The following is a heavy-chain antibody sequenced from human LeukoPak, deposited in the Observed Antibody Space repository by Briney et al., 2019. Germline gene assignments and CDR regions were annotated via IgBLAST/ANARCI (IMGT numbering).Heavy chain of an antibody. Sequence: PGGSLRLSCAASGFTFSSYAMHWVRQAPGKGLEWVAVISYDGSNKYYADSVKGRFPISRDNSKNTLYLQMNSLRAEDTAVYYCARSFGRTPNDYWGQGTLVTVSS. D-gene: IGHD3-10*01. J-gene: IGHJ4*02. CDR3: ARSFGRTPNDY. CDR2: ISYDGSNK. V-gene: IGHV3-30-3*01. CDR1: GFTFSSYA.